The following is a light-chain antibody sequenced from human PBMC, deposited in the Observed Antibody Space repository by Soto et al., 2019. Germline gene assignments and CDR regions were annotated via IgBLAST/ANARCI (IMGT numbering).Light chain of an antibody. CDR1: SSDVGGYNY. CDR2: GVS. V-gene: IGLV2-11*01. J-gene: IGLJ1*01. Sequence: QSALTQPRSVSGSPGQSVTISCTGTSSDVGGYNYVSWYQQYPGKAPKLMIYGVSKRPSGVPDRFSGSKSDNTASLTISGLQAEDEADYYCCSYAGSYTYVFGTGTKLTVL. CDR3: CSYAGSYTYV.